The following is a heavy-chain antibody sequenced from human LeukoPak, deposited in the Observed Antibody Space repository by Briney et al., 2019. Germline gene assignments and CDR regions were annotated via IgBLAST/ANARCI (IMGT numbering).Heavy chain of an antibody. V-gene: IGHV3-30*02. Sequence: GGSLRLSCAASGFTFSSYGMHCVRQAPGKGLEWVAFIRYDGSNKYYADSVKGRFTISRDNSKNTLYLQMNSLRAEDTAVYYCAKAYFNCSGGSCYYPDAFDIWGQGTMVTVSS. CDR2: IRYDGSNK. D-gene: IGHD2-15*01. CDR1: GFTFSSYG. CDR3: AKAYFNCSGGSCYYPDAFDI. J-gene: IGHJ3*02.